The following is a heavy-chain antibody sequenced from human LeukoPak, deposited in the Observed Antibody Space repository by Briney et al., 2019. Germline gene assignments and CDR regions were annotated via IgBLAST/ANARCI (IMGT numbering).Heavy chain of an antibody. CDR2: INPSGGST. CDR1: GYTFTSYY. CDR3: ARGDTVPDLDY. V-gene: IGHV1-46*01. D-gene: IGHD4-17*01. Sequence: ASVKASCKASGYTFTSYYMHWVRQAPGQGLEWMGIINPSGGSTSYAQKFQGRVPMTRDTSTSTVYMELSSLRSEDTAVYYCARGDTVPDLDYWGQGTLVTVSS. J-gene: IGHJ4*02.